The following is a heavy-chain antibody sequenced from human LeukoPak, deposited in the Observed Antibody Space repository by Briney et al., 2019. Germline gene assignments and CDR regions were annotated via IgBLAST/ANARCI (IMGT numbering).Heavy chain of an antibody. CDR2: ISWNSGSI. V-gene: IGHV3-9*01. D-gene: IGHD4-17*01. Sequence: PGRSLRLSCAASGFTFDDYAMHWVRQAPGKGLEWVSSISWNSGSIGYADSVKGRFTISRDNSKNTLYLQMNSLRVDDTAVYYCAKGTVTRAYYYFYMDVWGKGTTVTIS. CDR1: GFTFDDYA. J-gene: IGHJ6*03. CDR3: AKGTVTRAYYYFYMDV.